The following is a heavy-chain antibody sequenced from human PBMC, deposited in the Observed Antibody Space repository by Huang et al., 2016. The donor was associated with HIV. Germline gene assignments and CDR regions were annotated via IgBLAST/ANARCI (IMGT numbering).Heavy chain of an antibody. V-gene: IGHV1-8*02. CDR1: GYTFTNYD. D-gene: IGHD4-17*01. Sequence: QVHLVQSGAEVKKPGASVKVSCKASGYTFTNYDINWVRPAHGRGLEWMGWMNPNTGNTGVAQSFQGRVTMTRKTSITTAYMELTSLTSEDTAVYYCARSAYGDLDYWGLGTLVIVSS. CDR2: MNPNTGNT. J-gene: IGHJ4*02. CDR3: ARSAYGDLDY.